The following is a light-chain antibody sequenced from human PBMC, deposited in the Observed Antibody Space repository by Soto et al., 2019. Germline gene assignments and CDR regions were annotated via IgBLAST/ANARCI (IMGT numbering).Light chain of an antibody. CDR2: DVS. CDR1: QSTSSW. Sequence: IQMTQSPSSVSASVGDRVTITCRASQSTSSWLAWYQQKPGKAPKVLIYDVSSLESGVPSRFSGSGSGTEFTLTINSLQPDDFATYYCQQYNTYSGTFGQGTKVDI. CDR3: QQYNTYSGT. J-gene: IGKJ1*01. V-gene: IGKV1-5*01.